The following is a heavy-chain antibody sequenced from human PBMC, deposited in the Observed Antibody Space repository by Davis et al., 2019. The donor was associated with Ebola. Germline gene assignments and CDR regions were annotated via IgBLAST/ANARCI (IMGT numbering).Heavy chain of an antibody. CDR1: GFTFSNYI. CDR2: ISYDGSNK. Sequence: PGGSLRLSCAASGFTFSNYIMHWVRQAPGKGLEWVAVISYDGSNKYYADSVKGRFTISRDNSKNTLYLQMNSLRAEDTAVYYCARSEDGGYSSSTCAFDIWGQGTMVTVSS. CDR3: ARSEDGGYSSSTCAFDI. V-gene: IGHV3-30-3*01. J-gene: IGHJ3*02. D-gene: IGHD6-13*01.